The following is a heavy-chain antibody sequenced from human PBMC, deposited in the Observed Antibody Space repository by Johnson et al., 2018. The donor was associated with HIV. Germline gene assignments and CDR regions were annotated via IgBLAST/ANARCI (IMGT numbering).Heavy chain of an antibody. J-gene: IGHJ3*02. CDR1: GFTFDDYA. V-gene: IGHV3-9*01. Sequence: VQLVESGGGFVQPGGSLRLSCAASGFTFDDYAMHWVRQAPGKGLEWVSGISWNSGSTYFADSVKGRFPISRDNSKNTLFLQMNSLRVEDTAVYYCARLKNGAFDIWGQGTMVTVSS. CDR3: ARLKNGAFDI. CDR2: ISWNSGST. D-gene: IGHD2-8*01.